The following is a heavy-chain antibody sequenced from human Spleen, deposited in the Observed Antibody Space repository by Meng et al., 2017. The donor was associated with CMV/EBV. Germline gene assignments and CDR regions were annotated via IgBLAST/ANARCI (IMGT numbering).Heavy chain of an antibody. CDR1: GASFSDYY. Sequence: SETLSLTCAVYGASFSDYYWNWIRQSPAKGLEWIGNIYHSGSTYYSPSLKSRVTILVDTSKNQFSLKLRSVTAADTAVYYCARVRGPGLDVWGRGTTVTVS. CDR3: ARVRGPGLDV. CDR2: IYHSGST. V-gene: IGHV4-34*01. J-gene: IGHJ6*02.